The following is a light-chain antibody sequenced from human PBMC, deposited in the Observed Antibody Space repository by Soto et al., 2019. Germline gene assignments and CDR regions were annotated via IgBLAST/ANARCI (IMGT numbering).Light chain of an antibody. CDR3: CSYAGSSRFWV. Sequence: QSALTQPRSVSGSPGQSVTISCTGTSSDVGGYNYVSWYQQHPGKAPKLMIYDVSKRPSGVPDRFSGSKSGNTASLTISGLQAEDEADYYCCSYAGSSRFWVFGGGTQLTVL. CDR2: DVS. CDR1: SSDVGGYNY. J-gene: IGLJ3*02. V-gene: IGLV2-11*01.